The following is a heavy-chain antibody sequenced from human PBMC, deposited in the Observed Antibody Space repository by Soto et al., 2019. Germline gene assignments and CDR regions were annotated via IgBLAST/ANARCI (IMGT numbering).Heavy chain of an antibody. D-gene: IGHD3-3*01. J-gene: IGHJ6*02. V-gene: IGHV1-3*01. CDR3: ARSPRSGGNYYYAMDV. CDR1: GYTFTNYA. Sequence: QVQLVQSGAEVKKPGASVKVSCKASGYTFTNYAMHWVRLAPGQRLEWMGWIHAGNGNTIYSQKFQGRVTITRDTPANTAYMELSSLGSEDTTVYYCARSPRSGGNYYYAMDVWGQGTTVTVSS. CDR2: IHAGNGNT.